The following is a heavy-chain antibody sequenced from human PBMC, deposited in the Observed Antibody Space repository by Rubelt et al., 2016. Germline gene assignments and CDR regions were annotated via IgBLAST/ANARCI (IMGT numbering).Heavy chain of an antibody. CDR2: INHSGST. Sequence: QVQLQQWGAGLLKPSETLSLTCAVYGGSFSGYYWSWIRQPPGKGLEWIGEINHSGSTNYNPSLKSRVTISVDTSKNQFSLKLSSVTAADTAVYYCARQEIAVAVDYWGQGTLVTVSS. V-gene: IGHV4-34*01. CDR1: GGSFSGYY. D-gene: IGHD6-19*01. CDR3: ARQEIAVAVDY. J-gene: IGHJ4*02.